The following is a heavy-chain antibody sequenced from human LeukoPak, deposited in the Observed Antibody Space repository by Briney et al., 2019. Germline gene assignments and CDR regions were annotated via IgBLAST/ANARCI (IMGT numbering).Heavy chain of an antibody. V-gene: IGHV1-2*06. CDR1: GYTFTGYY. Sequence: ASVKVSCKASGYTFTGYYMHWVRQAPGQGLEWMGRINPNSGGTNYAQKFQGRVTMTRDTYISTAYMELSRLRSDDTAVYYCARVSITGTSFDYWGQGTLVTVSS. J-gene: IGHJ4*02. D-gene: IGHD1-20*01. CDR3: ARVSITGTSFDY. CDR2: INPNSGGT.